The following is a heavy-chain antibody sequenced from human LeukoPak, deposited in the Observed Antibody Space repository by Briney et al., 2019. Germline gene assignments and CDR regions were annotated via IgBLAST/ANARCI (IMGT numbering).Heavy chain of an antibody. J-gene: IGHJ4*02. CDR3: AKVGQLWSEYSSGHDY. Sequence: GRSLRLSCAASGFTFISYGMHWVRQAPGKGLEWVAVISYDGSNKYYADSVKGRFTISRDNSKNTLYLQMNSLRAEDTAVYYCAKVGQLWSEYSSGHDYWGQGTLVTVSS. V-gene: IGHV3-30*18. CDR1: GFTFISYG. D-gene: IGHD6-19*01. CDR2: ISYDGSNK.